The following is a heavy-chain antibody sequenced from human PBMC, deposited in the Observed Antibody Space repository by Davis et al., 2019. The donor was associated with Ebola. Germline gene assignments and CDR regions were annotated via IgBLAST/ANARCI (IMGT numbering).Heavy chain of an antibody. Sequence: ASVKVSCKASGYTFTSYAMHWVRQAPGQRLEWMGWINAGNGNTKYSQKLQGRVTMTTDTSTRTAYMELRSLRSDDTAVYYCARDLGMIVAYYFDYWGRGTLVTVSS. CDR1: GYTFTSYA. V-gene: IGHV1-3*01. D-gene: IGHD3-22*01. J-gene: IGHJ4*02. CDR3: ARDLGMIVAYYFDY. CDR2: INAGNGNT.